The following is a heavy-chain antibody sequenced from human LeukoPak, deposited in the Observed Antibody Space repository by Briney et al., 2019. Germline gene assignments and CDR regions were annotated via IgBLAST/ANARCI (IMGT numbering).Heavy chain of an antibody. CDR1: GYTFTSYG. CDR3: ARDIRFGGYNYYFDY. CDR2: ISAYNGNT. V-gene: IGHV1-18*01. Sequence: ASVKVSCKASGYTFTSYGISWVRQAPGQGLEWMGWISAYNGNTNYAQKLQGRVTMTTDTSTSTAYMELRSLRSDDTAVYYCARDIRFGGYNYYFDYWGQGTLVTVSS. D-gene: IGHD3-22*01. J-gene: IGHJ4*02.